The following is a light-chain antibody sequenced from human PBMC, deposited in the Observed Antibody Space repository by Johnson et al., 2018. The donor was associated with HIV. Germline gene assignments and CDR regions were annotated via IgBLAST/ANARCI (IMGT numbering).Light chain of an antibody. Sequence: QSILTQPPSVSAAPGQKVTISCSGTNSNIGNNYVSWYQQLPGTAPKLLIYANNQRPSGIPDLFSGSKSGTSANLGITGRQPGDEAYYYCATWDSSLRATDIFGTGTKVTVL. V-gene: IGLV1-51*01. CDR1: NSNIGNNY. CDR3: ATWDSSLRATDI. J-gene: IGLJ1*01. CDR2: ANN.